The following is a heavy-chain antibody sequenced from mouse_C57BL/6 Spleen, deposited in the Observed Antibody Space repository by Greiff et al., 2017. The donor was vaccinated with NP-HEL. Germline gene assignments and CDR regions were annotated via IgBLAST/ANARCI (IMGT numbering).Heavy chain of an antibody. D-gene: IGHD1-1*01. Sequence: QVQLQQSGAELVRLGASVTLSCKASGYTFTDYEMHWVKQTPVHGLEWIGAIDPETGGTAYNQKFKGKAILTADKSSSTAYMELRSLTSEDSAVYYWTRRSGSSPYAMDYWGQGTSVTGSS. CDR3: TRRSGSSPYAMDY. V-gene: IGHV1-15*01. J-gene: IGHJ4*01. CDR2: IDPETGGT. CDR1: GYTFTDYE.